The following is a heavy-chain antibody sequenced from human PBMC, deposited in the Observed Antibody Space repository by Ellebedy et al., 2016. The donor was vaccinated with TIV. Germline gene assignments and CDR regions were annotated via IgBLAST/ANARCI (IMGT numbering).Heavy chain of an antibody. CDR1: GYTFTGYY. CDR2: INPNSGGT. CDR3: ARIRHSVTGAFDI. J-gene: IGHJ3*02. Sequence: ASVKVSCKASGYTFTGYYMHWVRQAPGQGLEWMGWINPNSGGTNYAQKFQGRVTITADESTSTAYMELSSLRSEDTAVYYCARIRHSVTGAFDIWGQGTMVTVSS. D-gene: IGHD4-11*01. V-gene: IGHV1-2*02.